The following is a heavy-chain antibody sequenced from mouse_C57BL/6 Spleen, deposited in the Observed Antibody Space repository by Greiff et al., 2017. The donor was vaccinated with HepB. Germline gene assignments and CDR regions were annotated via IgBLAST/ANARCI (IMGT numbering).Heavy chain of an antibody. V-gene: IGHV1-15*01. J-gene: IGHJ3*01. CDR3: TISTMVTTGGFAY. D-gene: IGHD2-2*01. Sequence: VQLQQSGAELVRPGASVTLSCKASGYTFTDYEMHWVKQTPVHGLEWIGAIDPETGGTAYNQKFKGKAILTADKSSSTAYMELRSLKSEDSAVYYCTISTMVTTGGFAYWGQGTLVTVPA. CDR2: IDPETGGT. CDR1: GYTFTDYE.